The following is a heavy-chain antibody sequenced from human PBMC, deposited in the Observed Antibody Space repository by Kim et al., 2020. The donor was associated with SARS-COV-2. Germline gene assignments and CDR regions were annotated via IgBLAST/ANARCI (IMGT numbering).Heavy chain of an antibody. CDR3: AKGTNNYHFQGMDV. Sequence: ADSGKGRFTISRDNSKDTLYLQMNSRRAEDTALYYWAKGTNNYHFQGMDVWGQGTTVTVCS. V-gene: IGHV3-23*01. J-gene: IGHJ6*02.